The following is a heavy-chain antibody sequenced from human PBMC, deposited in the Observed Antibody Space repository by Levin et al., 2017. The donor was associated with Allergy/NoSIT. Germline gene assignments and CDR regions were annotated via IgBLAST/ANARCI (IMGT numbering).Heavy chain of an antibody. CDR1: GFTFSTYW. CDR2: IKGDGREK. Sequence: GGSLRLSCAASGFTFSTYWMSWVRQAPGKGLEWVASIKGDGREKHYVASVKGRFTISRDNANDSQYLQMNSLRAEDTAVYYCARLYSTGWFAGQVYWGQGTLVTVSS. CDR3: ARLYSTGWFAGQVY. V-gene: IGHV3-7*01. D-gene: IGHD6-19*01. J-gene: IGHJ4*02.